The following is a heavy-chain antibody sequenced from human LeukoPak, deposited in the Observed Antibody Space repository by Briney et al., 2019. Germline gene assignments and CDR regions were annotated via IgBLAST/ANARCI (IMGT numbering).Heavy chain of an antibody. V-gene: IGHV3-21*01. CDR1: GFTFSRHN. CDR2: ISTSSSYI. CDR3: ARDVVVVVATDSNFDY. Sequence: PGGSLRLSCAASGFTFSRHNMNWVRQAPGKGLECVSSISTSSSYIYYADSVKGRFTISRDNAKNSLYLQMNSLRPEDTAVYYCARDVVVVVATDSNFDYWGQGTLVTVSS. J-gene: IGHJ4*02. D-gene: IGHD2-15*01.